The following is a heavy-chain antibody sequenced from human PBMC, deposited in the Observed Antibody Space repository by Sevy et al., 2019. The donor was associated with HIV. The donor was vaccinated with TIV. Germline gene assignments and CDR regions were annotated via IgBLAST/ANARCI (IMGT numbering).Heavy chain of an antibody. D-gene: IGHD4-4*01. Sequence: GGSLRLSCAASGFTFNFHRMHWVRQAPGKGLEWVAFIWHDGSNKYMAYSVKGRFTISRDNSKNTLFLQMNSLTVEDTAVYYCARETDNSARWLDPWGQGTLVTVSS. CDR1: GFTFNFHR. V-gene: IGHV3-30*02. J-gene: IGHJ5*02. CDR3: ARETDNSARWLDP. CDR2: IWHDGSNK.